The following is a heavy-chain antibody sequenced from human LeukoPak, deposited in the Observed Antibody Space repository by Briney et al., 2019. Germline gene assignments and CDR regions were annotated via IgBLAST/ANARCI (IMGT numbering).Heavy chain of an antibody. Sequence: NPGGSLRLSCAASGFTFSSYAMSWVRQPPGNGLEWVGSIYYSGSTYYNPSLKSRVTISVDTSKNQFSLKLSSVTAADTAVYYCARQRRGTAMVTAYYYYYMDVWGKGTTVTVSS. J-gene: IGHJ6*03. D-gene: IGHD5-18*01. V-gene: IGHV4-39*01. CDR3: ARQRRGTAMVTAYYYYYMDV. CDR1: GFTFSSYA. CDR2: IYYSGST.